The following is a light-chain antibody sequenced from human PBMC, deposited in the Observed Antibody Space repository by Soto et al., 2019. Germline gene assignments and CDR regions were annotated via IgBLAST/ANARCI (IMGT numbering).Light chain of an antibody. CDR1: TGAVTSGHY. Sequence: QAVVTQEPSLTVSPGGTVTLTCASNTGAVTSGHYPNWFQQKPGQPPRPLIHTTSNQYSCTPARISGSLLGDKAALTLSRVQPEDEADYYCVLSYGATRVFGGGTKLTVL. CDR2: TTS. V-gene: IGLV7-43*01. CDR3: VLSYGATRV. J-gene: IGLJ2*01.